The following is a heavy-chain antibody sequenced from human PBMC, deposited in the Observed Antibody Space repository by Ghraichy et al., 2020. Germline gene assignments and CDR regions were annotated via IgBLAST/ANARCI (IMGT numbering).Heavy chain of an antibody. Sequence: ESLNISCAASGFTFSSYWMSWVRQAPGKGLEWVANIKQDGSEKYYVDSVKGRFTISRDNAKNSLYLQMNSLRAEDTAVYYCARVGYSSSWYSYYYYYYMDVWGKGTTVTVSS. CDR1: GFTFSSYW. J-gene: IGHJ6*03. V-gene: IGHV3-7*02. CDR3: ARVGYSSSWYSYYYYYYMDV. CDR2: IKQDGSEK. D-gene: IGHD6-13*01.